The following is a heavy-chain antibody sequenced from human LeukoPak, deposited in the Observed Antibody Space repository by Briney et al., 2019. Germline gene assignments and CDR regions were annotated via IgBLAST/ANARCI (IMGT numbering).Heavy chain of an antibody. CDR1: GYIFTICL. J-gene: IGHJ4*02. V-gene: IGHV1-46*01. D-gene: IGHD6-19*01. CDR2: IHPSDGDT. CDR3: ARDLHGGWTWDY. Sequence: GASVTVSFKASGYIFTICLMHWVRQAPGQGFEWMGKIHPSDGDTDYAQRFQGRLTLTRDSSTTTVYMEVSSLRSEDTAVYYCARDLHGGWTWDYWGQGTLVTVSS.